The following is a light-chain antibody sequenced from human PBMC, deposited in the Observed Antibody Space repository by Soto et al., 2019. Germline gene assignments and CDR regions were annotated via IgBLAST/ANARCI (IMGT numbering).Light chain of an antibody. CDR1: QSVSSN. Sequence: EIGLTQSLGTLSLTPWERPTLSYMASQSVSSNLALYQQKAGQAPRLLIYDASNRAAGIPARFSGSGSGTDFTLTISSLEPEDFALYYCQQRSIWPWTFGQGT. J-gene: IGKJ1*01. CDR2: DAS. CDR3: QQRSIWPWT. V-gene: IGKV3-11*01.